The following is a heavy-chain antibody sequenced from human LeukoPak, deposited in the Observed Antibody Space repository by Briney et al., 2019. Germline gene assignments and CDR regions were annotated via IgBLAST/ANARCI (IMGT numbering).Heavy chain of an antibody. CDR1: GFTFSSYW. D-gene: IGHD2-15*01. CDR3: AKDGGRGYCSGGSCYFVRFDY. V-gene: IGHV3-7*03. J-gene: IGHJ4*02. Sequence: GGSLRLSCAASGFTFSSYWMSWVRQAPGKGLEWVANIKQDGSEKYYVDSVKGRFTISRDNSKNTLYLQMNGLRAEDTAVYYCAKDGGRGYCSGGSCYFVRFDYWGQGTLVTVSS. CDR2: IKQDGSEK.